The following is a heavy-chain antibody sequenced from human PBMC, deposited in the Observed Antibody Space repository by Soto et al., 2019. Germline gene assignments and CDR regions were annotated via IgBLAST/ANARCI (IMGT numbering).Heavy chain of an antibody. CDR1: GFTFTSSA. J-gene: IGHJ5*02. CDR2: IVVGSGNT. V-gene: IGHV1-58*02. D-gene: IGHD6-6*01. Sequence: SVKVSCKASGFTFTSSAMQWVRQARGQRLEWIGWIVVGSGNTNYAQKFQERVTITRDMSTSTAYMELSSLRSEDTAVYYCAASLRPGNWFDPWGQGTLVTVSS. CDR3: AASLRPGNWFDP.